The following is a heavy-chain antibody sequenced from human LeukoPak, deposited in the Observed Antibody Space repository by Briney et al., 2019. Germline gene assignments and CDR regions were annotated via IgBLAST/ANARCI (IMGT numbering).Heavy chain of an antibody. J-gene: IGHJ5*02. D-gene: IGHD6-19*01. CDR1: GGSVSSYF. V-gene: IGHV4-59*02. Sequence: SETLSLTCTVSGGSVSSYFWSWVRQPPGMRLEWIGYVYYSGSTNYNPSLKSRVTISVDTSKNQFSLKVSSVTAADTAVYYCARAHSSGWPHMFDPWGQGTLVTVPS. CDR2: VYYSGST. CDR3: ARAHSSGWPHMFDP.